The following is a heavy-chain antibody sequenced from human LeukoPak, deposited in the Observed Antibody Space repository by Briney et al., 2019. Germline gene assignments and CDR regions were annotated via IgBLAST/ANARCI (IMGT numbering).Heavy chain of an antibody. CDR2: IKQDGSEK. J-gene: IGHJ3*02. CDR3: ARDPYDTTFLQVSAFDI. Sequence: GGSLRLSCAASGFTFSTYWMTWVRQAPGKGLEWVANIKQDGSEKYYVDSVKGRFTISRDNAKNSLYLQMNSLRAEDTAVYYCARDPYDTTFLQVSAFDIWGQGTMVTVSS. D-gene: IGHD2/OR15-2a*01. V-gene: IGHV3-7*01. CDR1: GFTFSTYW.